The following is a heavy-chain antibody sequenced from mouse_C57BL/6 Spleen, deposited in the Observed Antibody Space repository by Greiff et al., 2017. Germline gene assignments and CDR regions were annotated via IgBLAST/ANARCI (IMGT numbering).Heavy chain of an antibody. CDR1: GFNIKDDY. D-gene: IGHD1-1*01. V-gene: IGHV14-4*01. CDR3: TTSPITTVVASDY. Sequence: VQLQQSGAELVRPGASVKLSCTASGFNIKDDYMHWVKQRPEQGLEWIGWIDPENGDTEYASKFQGKATITADTSSNTAYLQLSSLTSEDTAVYYGTTSPITTVVASDYWGQGTTLTVSS. J-gene: IGHJ2*01. CDR2: IDPENGDT.